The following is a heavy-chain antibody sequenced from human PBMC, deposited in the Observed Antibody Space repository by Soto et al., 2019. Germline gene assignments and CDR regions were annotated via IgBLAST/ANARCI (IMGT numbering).Heavy chain of an antibody. CDR2: ISYVGSKT. CDR3: AKVRLRDYSLGYVFDS. J-gene: IGHJ4*02. Sequence: QVQLVESGGGVGQPGRSLRLSCAASGFTFSRYGMHWVRQAPGKGLEWVALISYVGSKTYYADSVKGRFTISRDNSKNTLYLQMSSLSVEDTAVYYCAKVRLRDYSLGYVFDSWGQGTLVTVSS. CDR1: GFTFSRYG. V-gene: IGHV3-30*18. D-gene: IGHD5-18*01.